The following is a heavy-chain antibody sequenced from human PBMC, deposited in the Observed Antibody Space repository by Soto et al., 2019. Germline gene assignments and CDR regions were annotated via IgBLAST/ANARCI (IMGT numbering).Heavy chain of an antibody. CDR3: AKDGEYYYGSGSSFGFYYYYMDV. Sequence: GGSLRLSCAASGFTFSSYAMSWVRQAPGKGLEWVSAISGSGGSTYYADSVKGRFTISRDNSKNTLYLQMNSLRAEDTAVYYCAKDGEYYYGSGSSFGFYYYYMDVWGKGTTVTVSS. D-gene: IGHD3-10*01. V-gene: IGHV3-23*01. CDR2: ISGSGGST. CDR1: GFTFSSYA. J-gene: IGHJ6*03.